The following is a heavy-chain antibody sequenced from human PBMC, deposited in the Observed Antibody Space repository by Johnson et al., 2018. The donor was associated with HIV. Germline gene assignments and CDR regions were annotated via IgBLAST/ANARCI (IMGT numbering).Heavy chain of an antibody. D-gene: IGHD1-26*01. Sequence: QMLLVESGGGVVQPGRSLRLSCAASGFTFSSYPMHWVRQAPGKGLEWVAVISYDGSNKYYADSVKGRFSISRDNSKNTLYLQMNSLSAEDTAGYYCERDQYSASHRRPGAFDIWGQGTMVTVSS. CDR1: GFTFSSYP. CDR3: ERDQYSASHRRPGAFDI. J-gene: IGHJ3*02. V-gene: IGHV3-30*04. CDR2: ISYDGSNK.